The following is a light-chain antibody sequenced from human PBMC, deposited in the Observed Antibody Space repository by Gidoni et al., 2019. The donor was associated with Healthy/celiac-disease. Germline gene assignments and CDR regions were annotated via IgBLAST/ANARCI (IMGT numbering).Light chain of an antibody. CDR3: QQYDNYPHLFT. J-gene: IGKJ3*01. CDR1: QDSSNY. CDR2: DAS. Sequence: DIQMPQSPSSLSASVGDRVTITCQASQDSSNYLNWYQQKPGKAPKLLIYDASNLETGEPSRFSGSRSGTDFTFTISSMQPEDIATYECQQYDNYPHLFTFGPGTKVDIK. V-gene: IGKV1-33*01.